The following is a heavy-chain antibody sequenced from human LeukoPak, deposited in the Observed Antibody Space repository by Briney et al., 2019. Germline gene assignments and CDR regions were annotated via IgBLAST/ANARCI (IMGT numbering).Heavy chain of an antibody. CDR2: INSDGSST. CDR3: ARTPYSSSSLT. D-gene: IGHD6-6*01. V-gene: IGHV3-74*01. Sequence: PGGSLRLSCAASGFTLSSYWMHWVRQAPGKGLVWVSRINSDGSSTSYADSVEGRFTISRDNAKNTLYLQMNSLRAEDTAVFYCARTPYSSSSLTWGQGTMVTVSS. J-gene: IGHJ3*01. CDR1: GFTLSSYW.